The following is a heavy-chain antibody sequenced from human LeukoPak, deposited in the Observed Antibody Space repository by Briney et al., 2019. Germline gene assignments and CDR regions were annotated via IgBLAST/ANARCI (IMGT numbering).Heavy chain of an antibody. CDR3: ARVISVAGYDY. V-gene: IGHV3-43D*03. D-gene: IGHD6-19*01. Sequence: PGGSLRLSCAASGFTFDDYAMHWVRQAPGKGLEWVSLISWDGVTTYYADSVKGRFTISRDNAKTSLYLQMNSLRAEDTAVYYCARVISVAGYDYWGQGTLVTVSS. J-gene: IGHJ4*02. CDR1: GFTFDDYA. CDR2: ISWDGVTT.